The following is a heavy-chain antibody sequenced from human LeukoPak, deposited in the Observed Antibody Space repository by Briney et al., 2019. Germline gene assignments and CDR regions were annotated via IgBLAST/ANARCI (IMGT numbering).Heavy chain of an antibody. D-gene: IGHD3-22*01. Sequence: GGTLRLSCAASGFTFSSYGMSWVRQAPGKGLEWVSAISSSGSNIYYADSVKGRFNIPRDNAKNSLYLQMNSLRAEDTAVYYCAREGITMIVVATYFDYWGQGTLVTVSS. CDR2: ISSSGSNI. CDR1: GFTFSSYG. CDR3: AREGITMIVVATYFDY. V-gene: IGHV3-21*04. J-gene: IGHJ4*02.